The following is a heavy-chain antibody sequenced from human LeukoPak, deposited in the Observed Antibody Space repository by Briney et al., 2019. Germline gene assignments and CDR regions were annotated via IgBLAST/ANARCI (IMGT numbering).Heavy chain of an antibody. Sequence: SETLSLTCTVSGGAISNYYWGWIRQPPGKGLEWIGYIYYSGSTNYNPSLKSRVTISVETSKNQFSLKLSSVTAADTAVYYCARKKFIAAGGFDPWGQGTLVTVSS. CDR2: IYYSGST. CDR1: GGAISNYY. D-gene: IGHD6-6*01. V-gene: IGHV4-59*01. J-gene: IGHJ5*02. CDR3: ARKKFIAAGGFDP.